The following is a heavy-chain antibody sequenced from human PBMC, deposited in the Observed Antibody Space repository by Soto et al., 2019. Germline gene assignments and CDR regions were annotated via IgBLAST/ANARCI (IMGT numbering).Heavy chain of an antibody. V-gene: IGHV4-59*03. Sequence: QVQLQESGPGLVKPSETRSLTCTVSGGSISSYYWNWIRQSPGKGLEWIGFIYYSGSTNYKPSLKSRFTISVDTSRTQFSLKLSSVSAAVTAVYYCAAYIWGNAFDIWGQGTMVTVSS. CDR1: GGSISSYY. CDR3: AAYIWGNAFDI. CDR2: IYYSGST. J-gene: IGHJ3*02. D-gene: IGHD3-16*01.